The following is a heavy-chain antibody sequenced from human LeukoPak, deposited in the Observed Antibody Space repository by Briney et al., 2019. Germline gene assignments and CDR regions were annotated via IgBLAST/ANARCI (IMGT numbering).Heavy chain of an antibody. D-gene: IGHD6-13*01. J-gene: IGHJ4*02. CDR3: ARTGREQLARFDY. CDR2: ISYDGSNK. CDR1: GFTFSSYA. Sequence: GGSLRLSCAASGFTFSSYAMHWVRQAPGKGLEWVAVISYDGSNKYYADSVKGRFTISRDNSKNTLYLQMNRLRAEDTAVYYCARTGREQLARFDYWGQGTLVTVSS. V-gene: IGHV3-30*01.